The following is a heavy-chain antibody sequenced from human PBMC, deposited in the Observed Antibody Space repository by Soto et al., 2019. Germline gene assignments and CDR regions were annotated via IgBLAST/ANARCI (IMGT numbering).Heavy chain of an antibody. Sequence: GASVKVSCKASGYTFTSYYMHWVQQAPGQGLEWMGIINPSGGSTSYAQKFQGRVTMTRDTSTSTVYMELSSLRSEDTAVYYCARNQSPKGDFWSGYYLFLSYWGQGTLVTVSS. CDR1: GYTFTSYY. D-gene: IGHD3-3*01. V-gene: IGHV1-46*01. J-gene: IGHJ4*02. CDR2: INPSGGST. CDR3: ARNQSPKGDFWSGYYLFLSY.